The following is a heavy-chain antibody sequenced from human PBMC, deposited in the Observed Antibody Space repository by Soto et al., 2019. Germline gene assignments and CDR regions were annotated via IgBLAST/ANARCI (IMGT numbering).Heavy chain of an antibody. CDR3: ARDHDYGREYFQH. V-gene: IGHV1-69*13. D-gene: IGHD4-17*01. CDR2: IIPIFGTA. CDR1: GGTLSSYA. J-gene: IGHJ1*01. Sequence: GASVKLSCKASGGTLSSYAISWVRQTPGQGLEWMGGIIPIFGTANYAQKFQGRVTITADESTSTAYMELSSLRSEDTAVYYCARDHDYGREYFQHWGQGTLVTVSS.